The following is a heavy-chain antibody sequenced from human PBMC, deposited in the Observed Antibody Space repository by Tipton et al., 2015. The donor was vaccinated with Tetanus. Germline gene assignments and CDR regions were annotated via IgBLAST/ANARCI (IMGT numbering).Heavy chain of an antibody. CDR3: AGVTAQRTELYFDH. Sequence: LRLSCTVSGGSVRSGDYSWNWIRQPPGKGLEWLAYVSYSGRTNSNYSLKSRVTISMDRSKNQISLQLTSVTAADTAVYFCAGVTAQRTELYFDHWGQGTLVTVSS. J-gene: IGHJ4*02. D-gene: IGHD2-8*02. CDR1: GGSVRSGDYS. V-gene: IGHV4-61*08. CDR2: VSYSGRT.